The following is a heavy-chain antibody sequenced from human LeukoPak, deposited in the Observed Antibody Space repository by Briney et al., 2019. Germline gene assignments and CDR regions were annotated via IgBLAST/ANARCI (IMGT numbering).Heavy chain of an antibody. Sequence: GESLKISCKGSGYSFTSYWIGWVRQMPGKGLEWMGIIYPGDSDTRYSPSFQGQVTISADKSISTAYLQWNSLKASDSAIYYCARCPTRSVVTRADFWGLGTLVTVS. J-gene: IGHJ4*02. D-gene: IGHD4-23*01. CDR3: ARCPTRSVVTRADF. V-gene: IGHV5-51*01. CDR1: GYSFTSYW. CDR2: IYPGDSDT.